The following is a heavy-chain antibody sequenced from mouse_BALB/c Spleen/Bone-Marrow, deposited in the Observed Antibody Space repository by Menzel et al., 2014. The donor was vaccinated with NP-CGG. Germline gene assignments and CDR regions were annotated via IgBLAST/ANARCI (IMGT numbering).Heavy chain of an antibody. D-gene: IGHD2-2*01. CDR2: ISTYYGDA. Sequence: LVESGAELVRPGVSVKISCKGSGYTFTDYAMHWVKQSHAKSLEWIGVISTYYGDASYNQKFKGKATMTVDKSSSTAHMELARLTSEDSAIYYCARSGGYDYFDYWGQGTTLTVSS. CDR3: ARSGGYDYFDY. V-gene: IGHV1S137*01. CDR1: GYTFTDYA. J-gene: IGHJ2*01.